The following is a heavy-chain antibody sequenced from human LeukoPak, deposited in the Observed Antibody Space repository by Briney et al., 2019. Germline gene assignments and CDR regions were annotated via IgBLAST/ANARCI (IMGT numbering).Heavy chain of an antibody. CDR3: ARAGIVVVIAHFDY. V-gene: IGHV3-48*01. D-gene: IGHD2-21*01. Sequence: GGSLRLSCAASGFTFSSYSMNWVRQAPGKGLEWVSYISSSSTIYYADSVKGRFTISRDNAKNSLYLQMNSLRAEDTAVYYCARAGIVVVIAHFDYWGQGTLVTVPS. CDR1: GFTFSSYS. J-gene: IGHJ4*02. CDR2: ISSSSTI.